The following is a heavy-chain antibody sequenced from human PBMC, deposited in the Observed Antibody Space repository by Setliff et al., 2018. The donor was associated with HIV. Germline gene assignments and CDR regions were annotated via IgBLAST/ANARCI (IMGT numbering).Heavy chain of an antibody. Sequence: SETLSLTCSVSGDSISSGSYYWSWIRLPAGKGLEWIGQIHTTGSTNYNPSLKRRVTISMDTSKNQFSLNLNSVTATDTAVYYCAKRTFGSGRLDPWGQGTLVTVSS. CDR3: AKRTFGSGRLDP. CDR1: GDSISSGSYY. V-gene: IGHV4-61*09. D-gene: IGHD3-16*01. CDR2: IHTTGST. J-gene: IGHJ5*02.